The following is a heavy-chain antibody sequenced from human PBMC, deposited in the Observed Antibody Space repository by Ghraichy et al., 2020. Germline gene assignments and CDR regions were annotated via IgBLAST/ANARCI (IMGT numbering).Heavy chain of an antibody. V-gene: IGHV4-34*01. CDR3: ARGSDCSGGSCYLGPDAFDI. J-gene: IGHJ3*02. CDR2: INHSGST. Sequence: GSLRLSCAVYGGSFSGYYWSWIRQPPGKGLEWIGEINHSGSTNYNPSLKSRVTISVDTSKNQFSLKLSSVTAADTAVYYCARGSDCSGGSCYLGPDAFDIWGQGTMVTVSS. D-gene: IGHD2-15*01. CDR1: GGSFSGYY.